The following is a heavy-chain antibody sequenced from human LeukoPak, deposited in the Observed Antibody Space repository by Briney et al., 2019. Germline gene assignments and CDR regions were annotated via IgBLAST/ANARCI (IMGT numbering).Heavy chain of an antibody. J-gene: IGHJ6*03. CDR2: INPSGGST. CDR1: GYTFTSYY. D-gene: IGHD4-17*01. V-gene: IGHV1-46*01. Sequence: GASVKVSCKASGYTFTSYYMHWVRQAPGQGLEWMGIINPSGGSTSYAQKFQGRVTMTRDMSTSTVYMELRSLRSDDTAVYYCAREMTTVTTRGYYYYYMDVWGKGTTVTVSS. CDR3: AREMTTVTTRGYYYYYMDV.